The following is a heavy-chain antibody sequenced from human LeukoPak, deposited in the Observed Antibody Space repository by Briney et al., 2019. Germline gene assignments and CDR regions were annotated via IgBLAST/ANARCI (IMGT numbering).Heavy chain of an antibody. V-gene: IGHV3-23*01. CDR2: ISGSGSST. D-gene: IGHD3-10*01. J-gene: IGHJ4*02. CDR1: GFTFTNYA. Sequence: PGGSLRLSCAASGFTFTNYAMSWVRQAPGKGLEWVSLISGSGSSTYYADSVKGRFTISRDHSKSTLYLQVDSLRAENTAVYYFSKSARLSYGSELWGQGTLVTVSP. CDR3: SKSARLSYGSEL.